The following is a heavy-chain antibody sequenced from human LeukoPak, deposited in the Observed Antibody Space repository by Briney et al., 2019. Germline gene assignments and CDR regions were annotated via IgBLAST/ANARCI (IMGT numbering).Heavy chain of an antibody. J-gene: IGHJ3*02. Sequence: SGTLSLTCAVSGGSISSSNWWSWIRQPPGKGLEWIGEINHSGSTNYNPSLKSRVTISVDTSKNQFSLKLSSVTAADTAVYYCARHSKWLPPRNAFDIWGQGTMVTVSS. CDR1: GGSISSSNW. D-gene: IGHD3-22*01. CDR3: ARHSKWLPPRNAFDI. V-gene: IGHV4-4*02. CDR2: INHSGST.